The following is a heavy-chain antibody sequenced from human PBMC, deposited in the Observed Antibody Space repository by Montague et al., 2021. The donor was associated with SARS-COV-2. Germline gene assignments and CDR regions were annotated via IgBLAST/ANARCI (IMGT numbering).Heavy chain of an antibody. CDR2: IHDSGTT. Sequence: SETLSLTCTVSGASINIGTYYWTWIRQPPGKPLEWVGYIHDSGTTNYNPSLKSRVTILEDTSRNQFSLNLNSVTAADTAVYYCARGHCSGGSCYYGVAFDVWGQGTMVTVS. V-gene: IGHV4-61*01. CDR3: ARGHCSGGSCYYGVAFDV. J-gene: IGHJ3*01. D-gene: IGHD2-15*01. CDR1: GASINIGTYY.